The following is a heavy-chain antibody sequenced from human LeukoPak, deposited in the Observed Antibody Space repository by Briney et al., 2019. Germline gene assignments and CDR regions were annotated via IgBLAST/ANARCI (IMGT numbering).Heavy chain of an antibody. J-gene: IGHJ4*02. CDR2: ISYDGSNK. CDR1: GFTFNSYA. CDR3: VRGPDSSSWYEFDS. V-gene: IGHV3-30*04. D-gene: IGHD6-13*01. Sequence: GGSLRLSCAASGFTFNSYAMHWVRQAPGKGLEWVAVISYDGSNKYYVDSVKGRFTISRDNSKNTLYLQMNSLRAEDTAVYYCVRGPDSSSWYEFDSWGQGTLVTVSS.